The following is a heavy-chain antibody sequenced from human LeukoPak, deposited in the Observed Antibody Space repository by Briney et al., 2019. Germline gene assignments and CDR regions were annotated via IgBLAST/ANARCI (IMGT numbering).Heavy chain of an antibody. V-gene: IGHV1-69*13. D-gene: IGHD5-12*01. CDR3: ARDAGYGGYLCYFDY. CDR2: IIPIFGTA. CDR1: GGTFSSYA. Sequence: SVKVSCKASGGTFSSYAISWVRQAPGQGLEWMGGIIPIFGTANYAQKFQGRVTITADESTSTAYMELSSLRSEDTAVYYCARDAGYGGYLCYFDYWGQGTLVTVSS. J-gene: IGHJ4*02.